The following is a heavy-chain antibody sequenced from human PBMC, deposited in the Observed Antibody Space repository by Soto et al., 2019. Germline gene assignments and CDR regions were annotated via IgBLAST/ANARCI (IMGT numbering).Heavy chain of an antibody. V-gene: IGHV2-5*01. CDR3: AHSHGY. Sequence: QITLKESGPTLVKPTQTLTLTCTFSGFSLSTSGVGVGWIRQPPGKALAWLALIYWNDEKRYSPSLRSRLTITKDTSKNQVVLTMTNMDPVETATYYCAHSHGYWGQGTLVTVSS. CDR2: IYWNDEK. CDR1: GFSLSTSGVG. J-gene: IGHJ4*02.